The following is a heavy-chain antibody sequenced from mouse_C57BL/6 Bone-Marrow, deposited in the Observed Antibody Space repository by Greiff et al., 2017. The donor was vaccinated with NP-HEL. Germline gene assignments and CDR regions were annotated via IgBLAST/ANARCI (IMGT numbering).Heavy chain of an antibody. V-gene: IGHV1-81*01. CDR3: ARSRYYGSSLY. CDR2: IHPNSGST. CDR1: GYTFTSYG. J-gene: IGHJ2*01. Sequence: QVQLQQSGAELARPGASVKLSCKASGYTFTSYGISWVKQRTGQGLEWIGMIHPNSGSTNYNEKFKSKATLTVDKSSSTAYMQLSSLTSEDSAVYYCARSRYYGSSLYWGQGTTLTVSS. D-gene: IGHD1-1*01.